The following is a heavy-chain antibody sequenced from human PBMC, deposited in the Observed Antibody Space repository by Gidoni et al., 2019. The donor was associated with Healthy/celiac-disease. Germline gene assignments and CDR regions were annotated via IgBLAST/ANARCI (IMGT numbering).Heavy chain of an antibody. D-gene: IGHD6-13*01. CDR2: ISAYNGNT. V-gene: IGHV1-18*01. Sequence: SYGISWVRQAPGQGLEWMGWISAYNGNTNYAQKLQGRVTMTTDTSTSTAYMELRSLRSDDTAVYYCARSGGYSSSWYPPFDYWGQGTLVTVSS. J-gene: IGHJ4*02. CDR1: SYG. CDR3: ARSGGYSSSWYPPFDY.